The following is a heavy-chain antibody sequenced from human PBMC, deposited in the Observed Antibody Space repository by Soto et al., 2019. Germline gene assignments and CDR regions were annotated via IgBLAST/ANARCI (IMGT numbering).Heavy chain of an antibody. CDR2: INPNSSGT. CDR3: AREGIVGGPDPYAMDV. Sequence: ASVKVSCKASGYSLRGNYIHWVRQTPGQGLEWMGCINPNSSGTVYAQKFQGRVTMTRDTSLTTVYMQLNRLTSDDSAVYYCAREGIVGGPDPYAMDVWGQGTTVTVSS. J-gene: IGHJ6*02. D-gene: IGHD3-22*01. V-gene: IGHV1-2*02. CDR1: GYSLRGNY.